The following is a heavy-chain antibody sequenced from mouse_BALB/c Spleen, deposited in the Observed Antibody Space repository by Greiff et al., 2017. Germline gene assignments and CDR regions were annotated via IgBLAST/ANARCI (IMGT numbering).Heavy chain of an antibody. CDR2: INPYYGST. J-gene: IGHJ1*01. D-gene: IGHD2-14*01. CDR1: GYSFTDYI. CDR3: ARYRYDDGWYFDV. Sequence: VQLQQTGPELVKPGASVKISCKASGYSFTDYIMLWVKQSHGKSLEWIGNINPYYGSTSYNLKFKGKATLTVDKSSSTAYMQLNSLTSEDSAVYYCARYRYDDGWYFDVWGAGTTVTVSS. V-gene: IGHV1-39*01.